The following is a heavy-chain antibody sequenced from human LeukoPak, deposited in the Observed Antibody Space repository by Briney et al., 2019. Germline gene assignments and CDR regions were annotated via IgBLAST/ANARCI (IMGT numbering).Heavy chain of an antibody. Sequence: GGSLRLSCAASGFTFSSYAMSWVRQAPGKGLEWVSAISGSGGSTYYADSVKGRFTISRDNSKSTLYLQMNSLRAEDTAVYYCAKVSSYDFWSGYYIDYYYGMDVWGQGTTVTVSS. CDR1: GFTFSSYA. CDR2: ISGSGGST. J-gene: IGHJ6*02. V-gene: IGHV3-23*01. CDR3: AKVSSYDFWSGYYIDYYYGMDV. D-gene: IGHD3-3*01.